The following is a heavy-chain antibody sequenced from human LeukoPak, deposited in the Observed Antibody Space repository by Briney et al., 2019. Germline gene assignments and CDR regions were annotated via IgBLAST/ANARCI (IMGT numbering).Heavy chain of an antibody. Sequence: GASVKVSCKASGYTFTGYYMHWVRQAPGQGLEWMGWINPNSGGTNYAQKFQGRVTMTRDTSISTAYMELSRLRSDDTAVYYCARERAEWQWLGFSYGMGVWGQGTTVTVSS. D-gene: IGHD6-19*01. CDR1: GYTFTGYY. CDR3: ARERAEWQWLGFSYGMGV. J-gene: IGHJ6*02. CDR2: INPNSGGT. V-gene: IGHV1-2*02.